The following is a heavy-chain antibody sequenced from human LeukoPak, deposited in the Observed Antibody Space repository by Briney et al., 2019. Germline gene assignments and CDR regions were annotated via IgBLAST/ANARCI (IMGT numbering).Heavy chain of an antibody. J-gene: IGHJ3*02. V-gene: IGHV3-21*01. D-gene: IGHD6-19*01. Sequence: GGSLRLSCAASGVTFSPYTMSWVRQAPGKGLEWVSSISGSSSFIYYADSVKGRFTISRDNAKNSLYLQMNSLRAEDTAVYYCARAFSYSSGWLDAFDIWGQGTMVTVSS. CDR3: ARAFSYSSGWLDAFDI. CDR2: ISGSSSFI. CDR1: GVTFSPYT.